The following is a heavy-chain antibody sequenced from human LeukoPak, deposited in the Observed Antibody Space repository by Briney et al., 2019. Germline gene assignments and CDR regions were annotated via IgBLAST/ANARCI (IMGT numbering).Heavy chain of an antibody. CDR1: GLTLNTYW. J-gene: IGHJ3*01. D-gene: IGHD6-19*01. V-gene: IGHV3-7*01. Sequence: GGSLRLSCAASGLTLNTYWREWVREAGGKGGEWVATINKEGNKINYVDCVKGRFTISRENAKNSLFLQMNSLRVEDTAVYYCARDFSPRYSSYLADAFDSWGQGTMVSVSS. CDR3: ARDFSPRYSSYLADAFDS. CDR2: INKEGNKI.